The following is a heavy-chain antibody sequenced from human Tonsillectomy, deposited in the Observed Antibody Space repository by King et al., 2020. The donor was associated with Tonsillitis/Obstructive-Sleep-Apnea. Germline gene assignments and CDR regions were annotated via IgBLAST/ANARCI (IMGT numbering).Heavy chain of an antibody. J-gene: IGHJ6*03. CDR3: ARARITIFGVVIPMDV. V-gene: IGHV4-34*01. CDR1: GGSFSGYY. CDR2: INHSGST. D-gene: IGHD3-3*01. Sequence: VQLQQWGAGLLKPSETLSLTCAVYGGSFSGYYRSWIRQPPGKGLEWIGEINHSGSTNYNPSLKSRVTISVDTSKNQFSLKLSSVTAADTAVYYCARARITIFGVVIPMDVWGKGTTVTVSS.